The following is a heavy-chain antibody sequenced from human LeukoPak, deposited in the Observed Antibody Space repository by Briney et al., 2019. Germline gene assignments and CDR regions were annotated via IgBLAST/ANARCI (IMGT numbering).Heavy chain of an antibody. D-gene: IGHD3-10*01. Sequence: PSETLSLTCTVSGGSISSYYWSWIRQPPGKGLEWIGYIYYSGSTNYNPSLKSRVTISVDTPNNQFSLKLTSVTAADTAVYYCARQSLSPSRSGSSNNWFDPWGQGTLVTVSS. J-gene: IGHJ5*02. CDR2: IYYSGST. V-gene: IGHV4-59*08. CDR3: ARQSLSPSRSGSSNNWFDP. CDR1: GGSISSYY.